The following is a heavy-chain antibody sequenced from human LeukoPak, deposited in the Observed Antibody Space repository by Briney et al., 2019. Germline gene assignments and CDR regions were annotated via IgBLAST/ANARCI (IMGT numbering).Heavy chain of an antibody. CDR3: ARAGYSYGIISYFDS. CDR2: VST. Sequence: SETLSLTCTVSGGSISSSSHYWGWIRQPPGKGLEWIGVSTYYNPSLKNRVTISRDTPKNPFSLKLSSVTAADTAIYYCARAGYSYGIISYFDSWGQGTLVTVSS. V-gene: IGHV4-39*01. CDR1: GGSISSSSHY. D-gene: IGHD5-18*01. J-gene: IGHJ4*02.